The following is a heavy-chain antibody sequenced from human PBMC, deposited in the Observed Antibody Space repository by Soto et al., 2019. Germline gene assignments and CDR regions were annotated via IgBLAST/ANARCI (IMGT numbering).Heavy chain of an antibody. D-gene: IGHD3-22*01. J-gene: IGHJ4*02. CDR2: ISSSSSYT. CDR3: ARDRYYDSSGYYPDY. Sequence: GGSLRLSCAASGVTFSDYYMSWIRQAPGKGLEWVSYISSSSSYTNYADSVKGRFTISRDNAKNSLYLQMNSLRAEDTAVYYCARDRYYDSSGYYPDYWGQGTLVTVSS. V-gene: IGHV3-11*06. CDR1: GVTFSDYY.